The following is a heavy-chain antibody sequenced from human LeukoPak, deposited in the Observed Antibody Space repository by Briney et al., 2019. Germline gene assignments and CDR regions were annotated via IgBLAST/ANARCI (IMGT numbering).Heavy chain of an antibody. CDR2: IYSGGST. CDR1: GFTVSSNY. J-gene: IGHJ3*02. V-gene: IGHV3-53*01. Sequence: GGSLRLSCAASGFTVSSNYMSWVRQAPGKGLEWVSVIYSGGSTYYADSVKGRFTISRDNSKNTLYLQMYSLRAEDTAVYYCASHSPTPDAFDIWGQGTMVTVSS. CDR3: ASHSPTPDAFDI.